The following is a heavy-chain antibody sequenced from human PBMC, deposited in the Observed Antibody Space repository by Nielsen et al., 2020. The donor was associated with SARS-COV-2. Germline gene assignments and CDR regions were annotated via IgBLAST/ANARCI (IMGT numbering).Heavy chain of an antibody. CDR1: GYTFTTYG. V-gene: IGHV1-18*04. Sequence: ASVKVSCKASGYTFTTYGISWVRQAPGQGLEWMGWISSFDGNTNYAHKLQGRVTMTTDTSTSTAYMELGSLRPDDTAVYYCARSDGYSSSWPKYYYHYMDVWGEGTTVTVSS. CDR2: ISSFDGNT. D-gene: IGHD6-13*01. J-gene: IGHJ6*03. CDR3: ARSDGYSSSWPKYYYHYMDV.